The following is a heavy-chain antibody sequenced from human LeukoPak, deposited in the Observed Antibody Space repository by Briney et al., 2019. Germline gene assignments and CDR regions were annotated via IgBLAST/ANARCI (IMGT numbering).Heavy chain of an antibody. Sequence: TSETLSLTCTVSGGSISSYYWSWIRQPPGKGLEWIGDIYYSGSTNYNPSLKSRVTISVDTSKNQFSLKLSSVTAADTAVYYCARTGPGDDWFPYYYYYYMDVWGKGTTVTISS. CDR2: IYYSGST. D-gene: IGHD3-9*01. CDR1: GGSISSYY. CDR3: ARTGPGDDWFPYYYYYYMDV. V-gene: IGHV4-59*01. J-gene: IGHJ6*03.